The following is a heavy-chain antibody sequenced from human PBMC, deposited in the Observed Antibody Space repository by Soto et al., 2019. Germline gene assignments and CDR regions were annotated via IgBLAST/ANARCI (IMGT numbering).Heavy chain of an antibody. CDR2: INPSGGRT. D-gene: IGHD3-22*01. Sequence: SCKASGHSFTTYYMHCVRQSPGRGLEWMGTINPSGGRTTYAQRFQGRVTMTRDTSTSTFHMELSSLTSEDTAVYYCAGLYHYDSSGYYDYWGQGTLVTVYS. CDR1: GHSFTTYY. CDR3: AGLYHYDSSGYYDY. J-gene: IGHJ4*02. V-gene: IGHV1-46*01.